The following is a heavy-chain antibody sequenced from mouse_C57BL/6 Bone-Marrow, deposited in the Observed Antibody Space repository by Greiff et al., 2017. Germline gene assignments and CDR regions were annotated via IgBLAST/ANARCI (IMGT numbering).Heavy chain of an antibody. CDR1: GYTFTSYW. V-gene: IGHV1-64*01. CDR2: IHPNSGST. Sequence: QVQLQQPGAELVKPGASVKLSCKASGYTFTSYWMPWVKQRPGQGLEWIGMIHPNSGSTNYNEKFKSKATLTVDKSSSTAYMQLSSLTSEDSAVYYCARWGYYGSSYDWYFDVWGTGTTVTVSS. D-gene: IGHD1-1*01. J-gene: IGHJ1*03. CDR3: ARWGYYGSSYDWYFDV.